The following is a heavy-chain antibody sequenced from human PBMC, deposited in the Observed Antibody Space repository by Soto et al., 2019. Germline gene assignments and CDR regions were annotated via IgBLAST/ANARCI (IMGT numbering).Heavy chain of an antibody. J-gene: IGHJ5*02. CDR1: GFTFSSYA. Sequence: QVQLVESGGGVVQPGRSLRLSCATSGFTFSSYALHWVRQAPGKGLEWVALISYDGVSKYHAASVQGRFTISRDSFKNTLYLQMDGLRVEDTAVYYCGRDTSGRRPYDYDTRDTSWGQGTLVTVSS. CDR3: GRDTSGRRPYDYDTRDTS. V-gene: IGHV3-30-3*01. D-gene: IGHD3-16*01. CDR2: ISYDGVSK.